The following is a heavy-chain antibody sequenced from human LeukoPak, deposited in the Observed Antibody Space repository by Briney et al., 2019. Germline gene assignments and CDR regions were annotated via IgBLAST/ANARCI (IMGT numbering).Heavy chain of an antibody. Sequence: PGGSLRLSCAASGFAFTTYWMHWVRQAPGQGLVWVSRINSDGSNTTYADSVKGRLTISRDNANNTLYLQMNSLRAEDTAEYAGARQLTFHSWGQGTMVTVSS. J-gene: IGHJ3*02. CDR1: GFAFTTYW. CDR2: INSDGSNT. D-gene: IGHD2-2*01. V-gene: IGHV3-74*01. CDR3: ARQLTFHS.